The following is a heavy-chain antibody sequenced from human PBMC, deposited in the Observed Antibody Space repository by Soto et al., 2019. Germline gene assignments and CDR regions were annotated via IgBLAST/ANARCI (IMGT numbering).Heavy chain of an antibody. D-gene: IGHD3-3*01. CDR1: GFTFSSYA. J-gene: IGHJ6*02. Sequence: PGGSLRLSCAASGFTFSSYAMSWVRQAPGKGLEWVSAISGSGGSTYYADSVKGRFTISRDNSKNTLYLQMNSLRAEDTAVYYCAKVFDFWSGPTHCGMDVWGQGSTVTVSS. CDR2: ISGSGGST. CDR3: AKVFDFWSGPTHCGMDV. V-gene: IGHV3-23*01.